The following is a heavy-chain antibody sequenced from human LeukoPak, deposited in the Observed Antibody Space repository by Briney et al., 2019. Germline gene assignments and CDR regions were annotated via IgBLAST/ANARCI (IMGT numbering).Heavy chain of an antibody. V-gene: IGHV4-59*01. D-gene: IGHD1-7*01. J-gene: IGHJ6*03. CDR3: ARSGGYNWNYLVKKYYYYYMDV. Sequence: PSETLSLTCTVSGGSISSYYWSWIRQPPGKGLEWIGYIYYSGSTNYNPSLKSRVTISVDTPKNQFSLKLSSVTAADTAVYYCARSGGYNWNYLVKKYYYYYMDVWGKGTTVTVSS. CDR1: GGSISSYY. CDR2: IYYSGST.